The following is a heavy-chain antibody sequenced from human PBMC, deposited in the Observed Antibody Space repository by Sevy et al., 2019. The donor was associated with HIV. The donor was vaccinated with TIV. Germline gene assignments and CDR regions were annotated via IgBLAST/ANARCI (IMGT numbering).Heavy chain of an antibody. CDR3: ARGDSPAYSSSWYYYYYGMDV. CDR2: MNPNSGNT. D-gene: IGHD6-13*01. V-gene: IGHV1-8*01. Sequence: ASVKVSCKASGYTFTSYDINWVRQATGQGLEWMGWMNPNSGNTGYAQTFQGRVTMTRNTSISTAYMELSSLRSEDTAVYYCARGDSPAYSSSWYYYYYGMDVWGQGTTVTVSS. CDR1: GYTFTSYD. J-gene: IGHJ6*02.